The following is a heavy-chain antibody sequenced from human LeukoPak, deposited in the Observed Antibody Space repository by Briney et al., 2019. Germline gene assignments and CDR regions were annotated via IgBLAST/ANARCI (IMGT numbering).Heavy chain of an antibody. V-gene: IGHV1-69*04. J-gene: IGHJ6*02. D-gene: IGHD3-10*01. CDR3: ARSGEPPRYYYGMDV. Sequence: ASVKVSCKASGYTFTSYGISWVRQAPGQGLEWMGRIIPIFGIANYAQKFQGRVTITADKSTSTAYMELSSLRSEDTAVYYCARSGEPPRYYYGMDVWGQGTTVTVSS. CDR1: GYTFTSYG. CDR2: IIPIFGIA.